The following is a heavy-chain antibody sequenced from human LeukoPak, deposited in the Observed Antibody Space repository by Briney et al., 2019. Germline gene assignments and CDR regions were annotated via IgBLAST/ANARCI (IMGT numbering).Heavy chain of an antibody. CDR2: IYHSGST. CDR1: GGSISSGGYS. V-gene: IGHV4-30-2*01. Sequence: SETLSLTCAVSGGSISSGGYSWSWIRQPPGKGLEWIGYIYHSGSTYYNPSLKSRVTISVDRSKNQFSLKLSSVTAADTAVYYCARVSQLLWFGRGSSQEQRSKFDPWGQGTLVTVSS. D-gene: IGHD2-2*01. J-gene: IGHJ5*02. CDR3: ARVSQLLWFGRGSSQEQRSKFDP.